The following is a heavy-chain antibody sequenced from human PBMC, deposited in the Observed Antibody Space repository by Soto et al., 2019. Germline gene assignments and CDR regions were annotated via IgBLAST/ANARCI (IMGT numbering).Heavy chain of an antibody. CDR1: GGSISSRNYY. V-gene: IGHV4-39*01. J-gene: IGHJ5*02. CDR3: ASQRYSSGWYRWFDP. CDR2: IYYSGGT. D-gene: IGHD6-19*01. Sequence: PSETLSLTCTVSGGSISSRNYYWGWIRQPPGRGLEWIGSIYYSGGTYYSPSLKSRVTISVDTSKNQFSLKLSSVTAADTAVYYCASQRYSSGWYRWFDPWGQGTLVPVSS.